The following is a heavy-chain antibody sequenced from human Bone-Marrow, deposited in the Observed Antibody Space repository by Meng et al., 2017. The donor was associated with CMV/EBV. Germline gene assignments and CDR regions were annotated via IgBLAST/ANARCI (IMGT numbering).Heavy chain of an antibody. V-gene: IGHV1-2*02. D-gene: IGHD4-17*01. CDR2: INPNSGGT. Sequence: ASVKVSCKASGYTFTGYYMHWARQAPGQGLEWMGWINPNSGGTNYAQKFQGRVTMTRDTSISTAYMELSRLRSDDTAVYYCARERVLTVTPYYYYYGMDVWGQGTTVTVSS. CDR1: GYTFTGYY. CDR3: ARERVLTVTPYYYYYGMDV. J-gene: IGHJ6*02.